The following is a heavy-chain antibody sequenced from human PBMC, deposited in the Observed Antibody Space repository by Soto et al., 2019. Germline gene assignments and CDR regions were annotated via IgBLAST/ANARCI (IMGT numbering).Heavy chain of an antibody. V-gene: IGHV4-34*01. Sequence: TLSLTCAVYGGSFSGYYWSWIRQPPGKGLEWIGEINHSGSTNYNPSLKSRVTISVDTSKNQFSLKLSSVTAADTAVYYCATSIAARPDYYGMDVWGQGTTVTVSS. CDR2: INHSGST. J-gene: IGHJ6*02. CDR1: GGSFSGYY. CDR3: ATSIAARPDYYGMDV. D-gene: IGHD6-6*01.